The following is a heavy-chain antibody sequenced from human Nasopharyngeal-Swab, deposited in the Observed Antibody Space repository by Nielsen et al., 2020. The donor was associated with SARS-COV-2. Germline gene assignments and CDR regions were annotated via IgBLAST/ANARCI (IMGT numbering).Heavy chain of an antibody. V-gene: IGHV1-18*01. CDR2: ISDYNGQT. Sequence: ASVKVSCKASGYNLTSYGINWVRQAPGQGLEWMGWISDYNGQTHHVQTLQGRATMTTDTSTSTVYMELRSLRSDDTAVYFCARDNYDSRGYPGDAFDLWGQGTMVTVSS. D-gene: IGHD3-22*01. CDR1: GYNLTSYG. CDR3: ARDNYDSRGYPGDAFDL. J-gene: IGHJ3*01.